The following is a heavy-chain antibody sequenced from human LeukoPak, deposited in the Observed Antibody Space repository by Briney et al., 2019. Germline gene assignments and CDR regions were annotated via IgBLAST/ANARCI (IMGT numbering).Heavy chain of an antibody. J-gene: IGHJ4*02. Sequence: GGSLRLSCAASGFTFSSYAMHWVRQAPGKGLEWVAVISYDGSNKYYADPVKGRFTISRDNSKNTLYLQMNSLRAEDTAVYYCAKWHYDILTGYYKLPIFDYWGQGTLVTVSS. V-gene: IGHV3-30-3*02. CDR1: GFTFSSYA. CDR3: AKWHYDILTGYYKLPIFDY. D-gene: IGHD3-9*01. CDR2: ISYDGSNK.